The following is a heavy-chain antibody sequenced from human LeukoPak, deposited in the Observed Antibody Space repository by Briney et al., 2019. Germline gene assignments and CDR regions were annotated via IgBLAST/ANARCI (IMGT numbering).Heavy chain of an antibody. Sequence: PGGSLRLSCEVSGCSFSDDDMYWIRQAPGKGLEWISHIRKTGARTYYAESVKGRLTISIDNAKNSLCLQFDSLRDDDTATHCTPRYFFPRSFEVIVAFDYWGQGTLITVSS. CDR1: GCSFSDDD. CDR3: PRYFFPRSFEVIVAFDY. D-gene: IGHD2-15*01. V-gene: IGHV3-48*03. CDR2: IRKTGART. J-gene: IGHJ4*02.